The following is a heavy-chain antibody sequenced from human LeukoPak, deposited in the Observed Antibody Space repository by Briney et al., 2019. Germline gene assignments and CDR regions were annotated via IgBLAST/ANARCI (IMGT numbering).Heavy chain of an antibody. CDR2: IYHSGST. J-gene: IGHJ6*03. CDR1: GYSISSGYY. Sequence: PSETLSPTCTVSGYSISSGYYWGWIRQPPGKGLEWIGSIYHSGSTYYNPSLKSRVTISVDTSKNQFSLKLSSVTAADTAVYYCARKKERWRDYYYYYMDVWGKGTTVTISS. V-gene: IGHV4-38-2*02. CDR3: ARKKERWRDYYYYYMDV. D-gene: IGHD1-1*01.